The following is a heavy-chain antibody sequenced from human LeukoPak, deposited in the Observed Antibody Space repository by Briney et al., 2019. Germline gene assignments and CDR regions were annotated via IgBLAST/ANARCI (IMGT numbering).Heavy chain of an antibody. CDR3: AKDDGIVGATTFAY. Sequence: GGSLRLSCAASGNYWMHWVRQAPGKGLVWVSHINSDGSWTSYADSVKGRFTISKDNAKNTVYLQMNSLRAEDTAVYYCAKDDGIVGATTFAYWGQGTLVTVSS. CDR2: INSDGSWT. D-gene: IGHD1-26*01. V-gene: IGHV3-74*01. J-gene: IGHJ4*02. CDR1: GNYW.